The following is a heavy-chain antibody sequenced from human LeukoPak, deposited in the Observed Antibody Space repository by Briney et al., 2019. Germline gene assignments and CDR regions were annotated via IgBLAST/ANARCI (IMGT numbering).Heavy chain of an antibody. CDR3: VRGGRRYLDS. CDR2: MKEDGSEI. CDR1: GFTFNTYT. Sequence: PGGSLRLPCAASGFTFNTYTMSWVRQAPGKGLEWVAKMKEDGSEISYVGSVKGRFAISRDNARSSLYLQMNSLSVEDTAVYYFVRGGRRYLDSWGQGTLVTVSS. J-gene: IGHJ4*02. V-gene: IGHV3-7*01. D-gene: IGHD1-26*01.